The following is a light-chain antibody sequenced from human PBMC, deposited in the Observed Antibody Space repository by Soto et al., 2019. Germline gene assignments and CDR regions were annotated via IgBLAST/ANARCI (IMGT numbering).Light chain of an antibody. V-gene: IGLV1-40*01. CDR2: ANI. Sequence: QSVLTQPPSVSGAPGQGVTISCTGSTSNIGSGYDVHWYQQVPGLAPKLLIYANINRPSGVPERFSGSKSGTSASLAITGLQAEDEGDYYCQAYDYSLTASVFGGGTKLTVL. J-gene: IGLJ3*02. CDR3: QAYDYSLTASV. CDR1: TSNIGSGYD.